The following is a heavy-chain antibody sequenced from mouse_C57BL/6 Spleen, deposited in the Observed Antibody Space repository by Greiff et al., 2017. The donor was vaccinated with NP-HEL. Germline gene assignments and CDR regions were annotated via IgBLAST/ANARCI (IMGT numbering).Heavy chain of an antibody. Sequence: EVKLVESGGDLVKPGGSLKLSCAASGFTFSSYGMSWVRQTPDKRLEWVATISSGGSYTYYPDSVKGRFTISRDNAKNTLYLQMSSLKSEDTAMYYCARQGGLVTTERVFAYWGQGTLVTVSA. J-gene: IGHJ3*01. CDR2: ISSGGSYT. CDR1: GFTFSSYG. V-gene: IGHV5-6*01. D-gene: IGHD2-2*01. CDR3: ARQGGLVTTERVFAY.